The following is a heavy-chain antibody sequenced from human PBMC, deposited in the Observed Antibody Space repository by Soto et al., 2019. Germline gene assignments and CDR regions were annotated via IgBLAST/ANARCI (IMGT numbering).Heavy chain of an antibody. Sequence: PSETLSLTCTVSGGSISSSSYYWGWIRQPPGKGLEWIGYIYYSGSTYYNPSLKSRVTISVDTSKNQFSLKLSSVTAADTAVYYCARDLPDWNYEGYYYMDVWGKGTTVTVSS. D-gene: IGHD1-7*01. CDR1: GGSISSSSYY. J-gene: IGHJ6*03. CDR3: ARDLPDWNYEGYYYMDV. V-gene: IGHV4-39*07. CDR2: IYYSGST.